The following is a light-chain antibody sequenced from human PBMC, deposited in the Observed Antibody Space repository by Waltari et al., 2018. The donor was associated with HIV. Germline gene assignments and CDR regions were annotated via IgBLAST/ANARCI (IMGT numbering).Light chain of an antibody. J-gene: IGLJ1*01. V-gene: IGLV3-1*01. CDR1: SLGTQT. CDR3: QAWDSNTAV. Sequence: SHELTQSPSLSVSPGQTASVTCSGDSLGTQTVYWYQHQPGQSPVLVIYQDTKRPSGIPERFSGSNSGNTATLTISGTQVMDEADYYCQAWDSNTAVFGSGTKVTVL. CDR2: QDT.